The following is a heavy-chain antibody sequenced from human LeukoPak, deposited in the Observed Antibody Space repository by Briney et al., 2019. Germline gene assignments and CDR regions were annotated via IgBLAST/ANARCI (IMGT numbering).Heavy chain of an antibody. CDR2: IFFSGDA. CDR3: FDS. CDR1: SGSISNYY. V-gene: IGHV4-59*01. Sequence: SETLSLTCIVSSGSISNYYWSWFRQPPGRGLEWIGYIFFSGDAKHNPSLQSRVTISIDTSNKFSLKLASVTAADTAVSDGFDSWGQGTPVTVSS. J-gene: IGHJ4*02. D-gene: IGHD2-8*01.